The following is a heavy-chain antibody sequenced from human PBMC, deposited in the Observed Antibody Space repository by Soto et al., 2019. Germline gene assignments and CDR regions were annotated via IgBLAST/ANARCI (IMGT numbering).Heavy chain of an antibody. CDR2: IKSGGTK. CDR1: GFSVSSNN. V-gene: IGHV3-66*01. CDR3: TRDDVHFNGDRYYGVPMDV. Sequence: EVQLVESGGAWVKPGGSLRLSCAASGFSVSSNNMSWVRQAPGKGLEWVSLIKSGGTKYYAGSVKGRFTISRDYSENTLFLQMNSLRVEDTAVYYCTRDDVHFNGDRYYGVPMDVWGKGTTVTVSA. D-gene: IGHD2-8*01. J-gene: IGHJ6*04.